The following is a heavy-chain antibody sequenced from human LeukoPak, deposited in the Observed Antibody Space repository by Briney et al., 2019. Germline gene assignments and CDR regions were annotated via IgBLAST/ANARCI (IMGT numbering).Heavy chain of an antibody. J-gene: IGHJ4*02. CDR2: IYSSGNT. Sequence: SETVSLTCSVSDDSISSGRNYWGWIRQSPGKGLEWIASIYSSGNTHSNPSLKSRVSISVDTSKNQVSLKLYSVTASDAAIYYCARHLSGTTMSHYFDFWGQGTLVTVSS. CDR3: ARHLSGTTMSHYFDF. V-gene: IGHV4-39*01. CDR1: DDSISSGRNY. D-gene: IGHD1-1*01.